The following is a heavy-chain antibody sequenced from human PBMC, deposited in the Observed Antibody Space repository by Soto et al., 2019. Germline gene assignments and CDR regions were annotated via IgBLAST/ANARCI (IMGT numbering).Heavy chain of an antibody. J-gene: IGHJ4*02. CDR1: GASFSGYY. CDR2: IHHSGST. D-gene: IGHD6-6*01. V-gene: IGHV4-34*01. CDR3: ARGHSTSGYDS. Sequence: LSLTCSVYGASFSGYYWSWIRQSPGKGLEWIGEIHHSGSTHYNPSLKSRLTFSIDESQSQFYMMLTSVTAADTALYFCARGHSTSGYDSWGQGSLVTVSS.